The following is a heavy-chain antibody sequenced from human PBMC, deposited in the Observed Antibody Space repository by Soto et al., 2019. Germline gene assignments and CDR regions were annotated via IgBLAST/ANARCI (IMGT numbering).Heavy chain of an antibody. D-gene: IGHD3-16*01. Sequence: EVQLVESGGGLVKPGGSLRLSCAASGFTFSNAWMSWVRQAPGKGLEWVGRIKSRADGGTADHAAPVKGRFAISRDASKNTLYLQMNSLKTEDTAVYYCATLGGNLGAFDYWGQGTLGTVSS. V-gene: IGHV3-15*01. CDR2: IKSRADGGTA. J-gene: IGHJ4*02. CDR1: GFTFSNAW. CDR3: ATLGGNLGAFDY.